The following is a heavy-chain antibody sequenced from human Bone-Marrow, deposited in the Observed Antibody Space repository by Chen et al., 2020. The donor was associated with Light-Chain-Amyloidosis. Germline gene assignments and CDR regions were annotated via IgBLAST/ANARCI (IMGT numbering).Heavy chain of an antibody. CDR2: ISYDGSNK. V-gene: IGHV3-30-3*01. CDR1: GFTFSSYA. CDR3: ASRDSSSSSGYYYYGMDV. J-gene: IGHJ6*02. D-gene: IGHD6-6*01. Sequence: QLQLVESGGGVVQPGRSLRLSCAASGFTFSSYAMHWVRQAPGKGLEWVAVISYDGSNKYYADSVKGRFTISRDNSKNTLYLQMNSLRAEDTAVYYCASRDSSSSSGYYYYGMDVWGQGTTVTVSS.